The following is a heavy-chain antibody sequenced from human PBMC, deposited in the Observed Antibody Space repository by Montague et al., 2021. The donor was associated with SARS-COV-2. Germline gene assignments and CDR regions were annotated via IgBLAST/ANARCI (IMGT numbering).Heavy chain of an antibody. V-gene: IGHV4-59*01. CDR1: GGSISSYY. Sequence: SETLSLTCTVSGGSISSYYWSWIRQPPGKGLEWIGYIYYSGSTNYNPSLKSRVTISVDTSKNQFSLKLSFVTAADTAVYYCARVFPRWLQFDPYCDYWGQGTLVTVSS. CDR3: ARVFPRWLQFDPYCDY. D-gene: IGHD5-24*01. J-gene: IGHJ4*02. CDR2: IYYSGST.